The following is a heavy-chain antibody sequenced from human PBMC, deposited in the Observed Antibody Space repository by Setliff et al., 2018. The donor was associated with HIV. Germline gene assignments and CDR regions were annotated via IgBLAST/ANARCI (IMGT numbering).Heavy chain of an antibody. CDR3: ATIRAYYYDSSGQENFQH. D-gene: IGHD3-22*01. CDR1: GFTFSDYY. Sequence: ASVKVSCKASGFTFSDYYIHWVRQAPGQGLEWMGRISPNSYVTNYAQKFQGRVTMNEDTSTDTAYMELSSLTSEDTAMYYCATIRAYYYDSSGQENFQHWGHGSLVTVSS. V-gene: IGHV1-2*06. CDR2: ISPNSYVT. J-gene: IGHJ1*01.